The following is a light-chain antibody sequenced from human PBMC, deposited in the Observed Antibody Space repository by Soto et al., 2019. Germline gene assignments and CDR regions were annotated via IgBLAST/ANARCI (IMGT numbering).Light chain of an antibody. CDR1: NIGRKN. CDR3: QLWGSSSDLQV. V-gene: IGLV3-21*02. CDR2: DDS. Sequence: SSALTQPPSVSVATGQPASITCVGHNIGRKNVHWYRQKPGQAPVLVVYDDSDRPSGIPERFSGSNSGTSATLTITRVEAGHEADYYCQLWGSSSDLQVFRPGSKGTVL. J-gene: IGLJ1*01.